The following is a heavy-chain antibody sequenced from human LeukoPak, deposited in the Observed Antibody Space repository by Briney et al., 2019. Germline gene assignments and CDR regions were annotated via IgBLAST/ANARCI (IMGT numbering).Heavy chain of an antibody. Sequence: SETLSLTCTVSGGSISSGGYYWSWIRQHPGKGLEWIGYIYYSGSTYYNPSLKSRVTISVDTSKNQFSLKLSSVAAADTAVYYCAGYDYVWGSYRDYWGQGTLVTVSS. CDR2: IYYSGST. D-gene: IGHD3-16*02. CDR3: AGYDYVWGSYRDY. CDR1: GGSISSGGYY. V-gene: IGHV4-31*03. J-gene: IGHJ4*02.